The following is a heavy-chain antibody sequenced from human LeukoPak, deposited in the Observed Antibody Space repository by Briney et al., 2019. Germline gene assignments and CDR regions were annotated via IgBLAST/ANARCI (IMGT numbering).Heavy chain of an antibody. V-gene: IGHV3-23*01. J-gene: IGHJ3*02. Sequence: GGSLRLSCAASGFTFSSYAMSWVRQAPGKGLEWVSAISGSGGSTYYADSVKGRFTISRDNSKNTLYLQMNSLRAEDTAVYYCASRITMIVVVHDAFDIWGQGTMVTVSS. CDR1: GFTFSSYA. CDR3: ASRITMIVVVHDAFDI. CDR2: ISGSGGST. D-gene: IGHD3-22*01.